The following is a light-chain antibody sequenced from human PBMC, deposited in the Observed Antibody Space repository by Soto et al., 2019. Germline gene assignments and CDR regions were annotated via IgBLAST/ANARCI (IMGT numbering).Light chain of an antibody. CDR2: VEGSGGY. J-gene: IGLJ3*02. CDR3: ETWDSNTRV. CDR1: SGHRSYI. Sequence: QSVLTQSSSASASLGSSVKLTCTLSSGHRSYIIAWHQQQPGKAPRYLMKVEGSGGYNKGSGVPDRFSGSSSGADRFLTISNLQSEDEADYYCETWDSNTRVFGGGTKVTVL. V-gene: IGLV4-60*03.